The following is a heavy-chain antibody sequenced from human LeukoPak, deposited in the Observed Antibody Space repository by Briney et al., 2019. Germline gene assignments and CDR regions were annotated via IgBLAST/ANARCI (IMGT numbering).Heavy chain of an antibody. CDR1: GGSISSYY. V-gene: IGHV4-59*12. CDR2: IYYSGTT. D-gene: IGHD5-18*01. Sequence: SETLSLTCTVSGGSISSYYWSWIRQPPGKGLEWIGYIYYSGTTNYNPSLKSRVTISVDTSKNQFSLKLSSVTAADTAVYYCARRLGFIQLWLNSWFDPWGQGTLVTVSS. CDR3: ARRLGFIQLWLNSWFDP. J-gene: IGHJ5*02.